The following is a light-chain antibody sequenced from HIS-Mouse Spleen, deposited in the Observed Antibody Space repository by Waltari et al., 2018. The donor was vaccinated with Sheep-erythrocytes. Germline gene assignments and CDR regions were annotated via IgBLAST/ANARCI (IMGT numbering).Light chain of an antibody. J-gene: IGLJ2*01. CDR2: QDT. CDR3: QAWDSSIVV. Sequence: SSELTQPPSVSVSPGPTASHPCPGDKLGDKYACWYQQKPGQSPVLVIYQDTKRPSGIPERFSGSNSGNTATLTISGTQAMDEADYYCQAWDSSIVVFGGGTKLTVL. CDR1: KLGDKY. V-gene: IGLV3-1*01.